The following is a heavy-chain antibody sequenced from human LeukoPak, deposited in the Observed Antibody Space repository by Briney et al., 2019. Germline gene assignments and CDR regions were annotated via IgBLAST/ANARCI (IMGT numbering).Heavy chain of an antibody. CDR2: ISYDGSNK. Sequence: SGGSLRLSCAASGFTFSSYAMHWVRQAPGKGLEWVAVISYDGSNKYYADSVKGRFTISRDNSKNTLYLQMNSLRAEDTAVYYCAREGCGGDCHSTYYFDYWGQGTLVTVSS. J-gene: IGHJ4*02. D-gene: IGHD2-21*02. CDR1: GFTFSSYA. CDR3: AREGCGGDCHSTYYFDY. V-gene: IGHV3-30*04.